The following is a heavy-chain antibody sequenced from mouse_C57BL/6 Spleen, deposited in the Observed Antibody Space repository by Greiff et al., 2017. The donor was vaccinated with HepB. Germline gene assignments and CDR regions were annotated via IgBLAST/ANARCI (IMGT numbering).Heavy chain of an antibody. Sequence: VQLQQSGPELVKPGASVKISCKASGYSFTGYYMNWVKQSPEKSLEWIGEINPSTGGTTYNQKFKAKATLTVDKSSSTAYMQLKSLTSEDSAVYYCARSSYYYGSSYDYLDYWGQGTTLTVSS. CDR2: INPSTGGT. CDR1: GYSFTGYY. D-gene: IGHD1-1*01. CDR3: ARSSYYYGSSYDYLDY. J-gene: IGHJ2*01. V-gene: IGHV1-42*01.